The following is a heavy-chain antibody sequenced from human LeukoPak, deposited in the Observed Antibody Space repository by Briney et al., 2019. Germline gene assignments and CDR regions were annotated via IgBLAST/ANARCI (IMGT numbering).Heavy chain of an antibody. CDR2: ISYDGSNK. J-gene: IGHJ4*02. V-gene: IGHV3-30-3*01. CDR3: ARDLPGGGD. CDR1: GFTFSSYA. Sequence: GGSLRLSCAASGFTFSSYAMHWVRQAPGKGLEWVAVISYDGSNKYYANSVKGRFTISRDNSKNTLYLQMNSLRAEDTAVYYCARDLPGGGDWGQGTLVTVSS. D-gene: IGHD3-16*01.